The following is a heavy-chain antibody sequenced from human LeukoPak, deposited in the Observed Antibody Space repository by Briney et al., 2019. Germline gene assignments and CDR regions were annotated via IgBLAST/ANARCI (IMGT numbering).Heavy chain of an antibody. D-gene: IGHD6-19*01. CDR1: GFTFSSYE. CDR2: ITTSSSYM. V-gene: IGHV3-21*01. CDR3: ARDPYSGGYGAYYYYMDV. Sequence: PGGSLRLSCAASGFTFSSYEMNWVRRTPGKGLEWVSSITTSSSYMFYADSVRGRFTISRDNAENSLYLQMNSLRDEDTAVYYCARDPYSGGYGAYYYYMDVWGKGTTVTVSS. J-gene: IGHJ6*03.